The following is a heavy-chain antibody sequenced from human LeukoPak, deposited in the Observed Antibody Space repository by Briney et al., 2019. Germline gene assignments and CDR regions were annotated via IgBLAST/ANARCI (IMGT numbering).Heavy chain of an antibody. Sequence: GGSLRLSCAASGITFSSYWMHWVRQAPGKGLEWVANIKHDGSEKYYADSVKGRFTISRDNAKNSMYLQMNSLRAEDTAVYYCTRDPGRCTSTSCYPDYWGQGTLVTVSS. CDR3: TRDPGRCTSTSCYPDY. CDR1: GITFSSYW. J-gene: IGHJ4*02. CDR2: IKHDGSEK. V-gene: IGHV3-7*01. D-gene: IGHD2-2*01.